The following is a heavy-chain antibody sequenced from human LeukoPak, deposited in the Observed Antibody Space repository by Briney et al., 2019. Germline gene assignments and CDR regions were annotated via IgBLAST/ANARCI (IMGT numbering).Heavy chain of an antibody. V-gene: IGHV1-18*01. CDR3: ARGLAVAGIYMY. CDR1: GYTFTGYG. J-gene: IGHJ4*02. Sequence: GASVKVSCKASGYTFTGYGISWIRQAPGQGLEWLGWISGYGDNTKYSEKVQGRVTMTKDTSTSTAYMELRSLRPDDTAMYYCARGLAVAGIYMYWGQGTLITVSS. CDR2: ISGYGDNT. D-gene: IGHD6-19*01.